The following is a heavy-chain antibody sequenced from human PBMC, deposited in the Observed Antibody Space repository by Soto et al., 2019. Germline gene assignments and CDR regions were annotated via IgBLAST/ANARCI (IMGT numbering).Heavy chain of an antibody. Sequence: TLSLTCAVSGGSISSGGYSWSWIRQPPGKGLEWIGYIYHSGGTYYNPSLKSRVTISVDRSKNQFSLKLSSVTAADTAVYYCARARRGGYYDSSGELDYWGQGTLVTVSS. D-gene: IGHD3-22*01. CDR2: IYHSGGT. V-gene: IGHV4-30-2*01. J-gene: IGHJ4*02. CDR3: ARARRGGYYDSSGELDY. CDR1: GGSISSGGYS.